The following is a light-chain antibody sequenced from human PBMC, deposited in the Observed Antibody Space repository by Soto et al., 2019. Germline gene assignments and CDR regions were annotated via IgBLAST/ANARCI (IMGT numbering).Light chain of an antibody. V-gene: IGLV2-23*01. CDR2: EGS. CDR3: CSYGGSSTSV. CDR1: SNDVGTYNL. J-gene: IGLJ2*01. Sequence: QSVLTQPASVSGSPGQSITISCTGTSNDVGTYNLVSWYQQYPGKAPKLIIYEGSKRPSGVSNRFSGSKSGNTASLTISGLQAEDEADYYCCSYGGSSTSVFGGRTQLTVL.